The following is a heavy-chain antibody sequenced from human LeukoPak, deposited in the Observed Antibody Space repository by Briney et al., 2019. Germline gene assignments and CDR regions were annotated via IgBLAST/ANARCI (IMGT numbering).Heavy chain of an antibody. D-gene: IGHD4-23*01. CDR1: GFSFDICA. CDR2: IGGPTKT. CDR3: AKDATPRNSIWDYFGK. V-gene: IGHV3-23*01. Sequence: GSLRLSCVASGFSFDICAMSWVRQAPGKGPEWVSSIGGPTKTFYADSVKGRFTVSRDNSQNTLYLQMNSLRAEDTAVYYCAKDATPRNSIWDYFGKWGQGALVTVST. J-gene: IGHJ4*02.